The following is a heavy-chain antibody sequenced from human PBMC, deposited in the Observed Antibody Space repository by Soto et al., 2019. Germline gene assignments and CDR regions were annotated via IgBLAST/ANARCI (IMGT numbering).Heavy chain of an antibody. CDR1: GFTFSSYG. J-gene: IGHJ6*02. D-gene: IGHD5-12*01. V-gene: IGHV3-30*18. CDR2: ISYDGSNK. CDR3: ANLDIVATVDMDV. Sequence: QVQLVESGGGVVQPGRSLRLSCAASGFTFSSYGMHWVRQAPGKGLEWGAVISYDGSNKYYADSVKGRFTISRDNSKNTLYLQMNSLRAEDTAVYYCANLDIVATVDMDVWGQGTTVTVSS.